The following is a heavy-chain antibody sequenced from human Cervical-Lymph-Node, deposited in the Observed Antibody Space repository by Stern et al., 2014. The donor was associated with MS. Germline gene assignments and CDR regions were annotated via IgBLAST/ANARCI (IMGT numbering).Heavy chain of an antibody. CDR2: IYPDDSDI. CDR3: ARHPPRRKWDDPNYGMDV. D-gene: IGHD1-1*01. V-gene: IGHV5-51*01. Sequence: EMQLVESGAEVKKPGESLKISCKGSGYTFTNNWIAWVRQMPGKGLEWMGIIYPDDSDIRYSPSLPGQVTISADKSISTASLPCSSLKAADSAVYYCARHPPRRKWDDPNYGMDVWGQGTTVTVSS. J-gene: IGHJ6*02. CDR1: GYTFTNNW.